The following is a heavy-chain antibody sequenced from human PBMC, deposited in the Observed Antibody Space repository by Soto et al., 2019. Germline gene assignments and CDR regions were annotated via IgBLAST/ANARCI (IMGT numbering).Heavy chain of an antibody. CDR2: ISYDGSNK. V-gene: IGHV3-30-3*01. CDR3: AGGDSRQYYYYYGMDV. Sequence: GGSLRLSCAASGFTFSSYAMHWVRQAPGKGLEWVAVISYDGSNKYYADSVKGRFTISRDNSKNTLYLQMNSLRAEDTAVYYCAGGDSRQYYYYYGMDVWGQGTTVTVSS. J-gene: IGHJ6*02. D-gene: IGHD2-21*02. CDR1: GFTFSSYA.